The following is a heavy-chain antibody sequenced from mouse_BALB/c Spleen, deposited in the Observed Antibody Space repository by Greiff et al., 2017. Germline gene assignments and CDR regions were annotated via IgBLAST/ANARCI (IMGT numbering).Heavy chain of an antibody. CDR3: ARGGNYFAWFAY. CDR2: IDPANGNT. Sequence: DVKLVESGAELVKPGASVKLSCTASGFNIKDTYMHWVKQRPEQGLEWIGRIDPANGNTKYDPKFQGKATITADTSSNTAYLQLSSLTSEDTAVYYCARGGNYFAWFAYWGQGTLVTVSA. J-gene: IGHJ3*01. D-gene: IGHD2-1*01. V-gene: IGHV14-3*02. CDR1: GFNIKDTY.